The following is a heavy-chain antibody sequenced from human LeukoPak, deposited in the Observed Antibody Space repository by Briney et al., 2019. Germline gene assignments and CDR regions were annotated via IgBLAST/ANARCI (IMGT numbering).Heavy chain of an antibody. CDR3: ARDLSSPPYCSSTSCYVYDYGMDV. CDR1: GFTFSSYA. J-gene: IGHJ6*02. D-gene: IGHD2-2*01. V-gene: IGHV3-30-3*01. CDR2: ISYDGSNK. Sequence: PGGSLRLSCAASGFTFSSYAMHWVRQAPGKGLEWVAVISYDGSNKYYADSVKGRFTISRDNSKNTLYLQMNSLRAEDTAVYYCARDLSSPPYCSSTSCYVYDYGMDVWGQGTTVTVSS.